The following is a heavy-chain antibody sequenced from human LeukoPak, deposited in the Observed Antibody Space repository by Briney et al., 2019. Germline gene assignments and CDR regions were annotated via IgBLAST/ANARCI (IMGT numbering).Heavy chain of an antibody. Sequence: GGSLRLSCAASGFTVSSNYMSWVRQAPGKGLEWVSVIYSGGSTYYADSVKGRFTISRDNSKNTLYLQMNSLRAEDTAVYYCAREPQVVPAAIFPDPLPKNYYYGMDVWGQGTTVTVSS. J-gene: IGHJ6*02. CDR2: IYSGGST. V-gene: IGHV3-66*01. CDR1: GFTVSSNY. D-gene: IGHD2-2*01. CDR3: AREPQVVPAAIFPDPLPKNYYYGMDV.